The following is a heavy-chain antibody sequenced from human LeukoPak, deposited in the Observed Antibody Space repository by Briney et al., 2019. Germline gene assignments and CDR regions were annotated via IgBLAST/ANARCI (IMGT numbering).Heavy chain of an antibody. J-gene: IGHJ4*02. CDR3: ARVSAAGDYFDQ. CDR1: EYTFSSYW. V-gene: IGHV5-51*01. CDR2: INPGGSDT. D-gene: IGHD6-13*01. Sequence: GESLKVSCKGSEYTFSSYWIGWVRQMPGKGLEWMGIINPGGSDTRYSPSLQGQVTFSADKSISTAYVQWSSLKASDTAMYYCARVSAAGDYFDQWGQGTLVTVSS.